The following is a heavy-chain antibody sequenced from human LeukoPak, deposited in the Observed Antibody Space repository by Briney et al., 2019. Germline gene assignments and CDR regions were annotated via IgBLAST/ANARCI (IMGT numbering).Heavy chain of an antibody. D-gene: IGHD2-2*01. Sequence: ASVKVSCKASGYTFTGYYMHWVRQAPGQGLEWMGWIKPNNGGTNYAQKFQGRVTMTRDTSISAAYMELSRLRSDDTAVYYCTRARGDIAVVPAALWFDPWGQGTLVTVSS. CDR1: GYTFTGYY. CDR3: TRARGDIAVVPAALWFDP. J-gene: IGHJ5*02. V-gene: IGHV1-2*02. CDR2: IKPNNGGT.